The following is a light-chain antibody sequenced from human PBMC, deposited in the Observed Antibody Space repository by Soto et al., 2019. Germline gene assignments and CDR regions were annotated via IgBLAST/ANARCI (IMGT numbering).Light chain of an antibody. Sequence: EIVLTQSPVTLSLSPGERATLSCRASQSVRSSLAWYQQKPGQPPRLLIYDAFKRATGIPARFSGSGSGTDFTLTISSLEPEDFAVYYCQQRSNWPSTFGGGTKVEIK. V-gene: IGKV3-11*01. CDR1: QSVRSS. CDR2: DAF. CDR3: QQRSNWPST. J-gene: IGKJ4*01.